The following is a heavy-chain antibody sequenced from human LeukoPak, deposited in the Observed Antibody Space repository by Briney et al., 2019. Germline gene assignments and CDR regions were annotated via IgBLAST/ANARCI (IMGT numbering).Heavy chain of an antibody. CDR2: ISYDGSNK. J-gene: IGHJ5*02. D-gene: IGHD6-19*01. CDR3: ARGIAVAGTSWFDP. CDR1: GFTFSSYA. V-gene: IGHV3-30-3*01. Sequence: GGSLRLSCAASGFTFSSYAMHWVRQAPGKGLEWVAVISYDGSNKYYADSVKGRFTISRDNSKNTLYLQMNSLRAEDTAVYYCARGIAVAGTSWFDPWGQGTLVTVSS.